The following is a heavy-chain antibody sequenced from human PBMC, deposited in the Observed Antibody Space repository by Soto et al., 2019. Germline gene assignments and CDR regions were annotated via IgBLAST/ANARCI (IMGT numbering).Heavy chain of an antibody. J-gene: IGHJ4*02. D-gene: IGHD1-1*01. V-gene: IGHV4-34*01. CDR2: INESGST. CDR1: GQSFSGHS. CDR3: ARGSGIVALPGELEDVKYEY. Sequence: QVQLQQWGAGLVKPSETLSLSCSVYGQSFSGHSWSWIRQPPGKGLEWIGEINESGSTYYNPSLISRFTISTDTAKNQFSLKLSSVSAADTAAYFCARGSGIVALPGELEDVKYEYWGQGTLVNVSS.